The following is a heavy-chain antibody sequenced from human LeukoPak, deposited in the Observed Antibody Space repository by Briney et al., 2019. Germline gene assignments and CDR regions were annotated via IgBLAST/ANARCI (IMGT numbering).Heavy chain of an antibody. CDR2: IYSGGTT. J-gene: IGHJ4*02. V-gene: IGHV3-66*04. D-gene: IGHD4-23*01. CDR1: GFTVSSNY. Sequence: GGSLRLSCAGSGFTVSSNYMSWVRQAPGKGLEWVSVIYSGGTTYYADSVQGRFTISRDNSKNTLYLQMNSLRVEDTAAYYCARHGSTVVTDYWGQGTRVTVSS. CDR3: ARHGSTVVTDY.